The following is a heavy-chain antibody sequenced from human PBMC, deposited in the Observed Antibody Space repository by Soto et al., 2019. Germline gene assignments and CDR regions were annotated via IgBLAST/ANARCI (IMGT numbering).Heavy chain of an antibody. J-gene: IGHJ3*02. CDR3: AKGPRDYYDTEVDAFDI. CDR2: ISGSGGST. D-gene: IGHD3-22*01. Sequence: EVQLLESGGGLVQPGGSLRLSCAASGFTFSSYAMSWVRQAPGKGLEWVSAISGSGGSTYYADSVKGRFTISRDNSKNTLYLQMNSLRAEDTAVYYCAKGPRDYYDTEVDAFDIWGQGTMVTVSS. V-gene: IGHV3-23*01. CDR1: GFTFSSYA.